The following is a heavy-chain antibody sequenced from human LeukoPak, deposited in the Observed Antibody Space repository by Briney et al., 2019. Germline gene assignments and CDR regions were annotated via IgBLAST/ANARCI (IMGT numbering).Heavy chain of an antibody. D-gene: IGHD2-21*02. CDR1: GGTFSSYA. Sequence: SVKVSCKASGGTFSSYAISWVRQAPGQGLEWVGRIIPIFGIANYAQKFQGRVTITADKSTSTAYMELSGLRSEDTAVYYCARGRPYCGGDCPRDYFDYWGQGTLVTVSS. J-gene: IGHJ4*02. CDR3: ARGRPYCGGDCPRDYFDY. V-gene: IGHV1-69*04. CDR2: IIPIFGIA.